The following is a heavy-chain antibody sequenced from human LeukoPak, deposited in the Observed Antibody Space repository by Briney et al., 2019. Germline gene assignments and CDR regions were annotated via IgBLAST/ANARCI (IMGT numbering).Heavy chain of an antibody. J-gene: IGHJ5*02. CDR2: IKQDGSEK. V-gene: IGHV3-7*01. CDR3: ARDDTEGWFDP. Sequence: GGSLRLSCAASGFTFSSYWMSWVRQAPGKGLEWVANIKQDGSEKYYVDSVKGRFTTSRDNAKNSLYLQMNSLRAEDTAVYYCARDDTEGWFDPWGQGTLVTVSS. CDR1: GFTFSSYW.